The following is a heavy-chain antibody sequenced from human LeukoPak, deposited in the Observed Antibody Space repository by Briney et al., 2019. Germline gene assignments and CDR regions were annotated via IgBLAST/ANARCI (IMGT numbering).Heavy chain of an antibody. CDR2: ISSSSSYI. J-gene: IGHJ1*01. D-gene: IGHD3-3*01. Sequence: PGGSLRLSCAASGFTFSSYSMNWVRQAPGKGLEWVSSISSSSSYIYYADSVKGRFTISRDNAKNSLYLQMNSLRAEDTAVYYCAKVGQYYDFWSGYYPEYFQHWGQGTLVTVSS. V-gene: IGHV3-21*01. CDR3: AKVGQYYDFWSGYYPEYFQH. CDR1: GFTFSSYS.